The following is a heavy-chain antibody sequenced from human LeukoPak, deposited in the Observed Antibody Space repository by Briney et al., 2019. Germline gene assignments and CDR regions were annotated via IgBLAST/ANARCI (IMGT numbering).Heavy chain of an antibody. CDR3: ARDDGSGYLLDDY. Sequence: ASVKVSCKASGYTFTGYYMHWERQAPGQGLEWMGWINPNSGGTNYAQKFQGRVTMTGDTSISTAYMELSRLRSDDTAVYYCARDDGSGYLLDDYWGQGTLVTVSS. J-gene: IGHJ4*02. D-gene: IGHD3-22*01. CDR2: INPNSGGT. CDR1: GYTFTGYY. V-gene: IGHV1-2*02.